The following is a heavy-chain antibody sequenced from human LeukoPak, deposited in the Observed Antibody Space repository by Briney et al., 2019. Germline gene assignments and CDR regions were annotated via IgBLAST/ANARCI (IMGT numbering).Heavy chain of an antibody. J-gene: IGHJ6*02. D-gene: IGHD6-13*01. CDR1: GGSVSSGSYY. CDR3: ARVRGSSSWSYYYYGMDV. CDR2: IYYSGST. Sequence: PSETLSLTCTVSGGSVSSGSYYWSWIRQPPGKGLEWIGYIYYSGSTNYNPSLKSRVTISVDTSKNQFSLKLSSVTAADTAVYYCARVRGSSSWSYYYYGMDVWGQGTTVTVSS. V-gene: IGHV4-61*01.